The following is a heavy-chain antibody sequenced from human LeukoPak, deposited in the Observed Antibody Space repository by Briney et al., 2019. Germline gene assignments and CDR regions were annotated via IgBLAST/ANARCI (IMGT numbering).Heavy chain of an antibody. CDR3: ARVFWETVNTGYYSDF. J-gene: IGHJ4*02. V-gene: IGHV3-21*01. Sequence: GGSLRLSCAASGFTFTMFGINWVRQAPGKGLEWISSITSDSSNIFYANSVRGRFTISRDNANNALHLQMNSLRAEDTAVYYCARVFWETVNTGYYSDFWGPGTLVTVSS. CDR1: GFTFTMFG. CDR2: ITSDSSNI. D-gene: IGHD3-22*01.